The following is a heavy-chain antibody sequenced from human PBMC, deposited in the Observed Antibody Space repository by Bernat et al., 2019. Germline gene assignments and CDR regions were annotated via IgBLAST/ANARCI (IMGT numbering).Heavy chain of an antibody. Sequence: EVQLVEFGGGVVRPGGSLRLSCAASGFTFDDYGRSWVRQAPGKGREWVSGINWNGGSTGNADSVKGRFTISRDNAKDSLYLHMNSLRAEDTALYYCARSPRIAVAGTWGYFDYWGQGTLVTVSS. V-gene: IGHV3-20*04. CDR3: ARSPRIAVAGTWGYFDY. CDR1: GFTFDDYG. D-gene: IGHD6-19*01. CDR2: INWNGGST. J-gene: IGHJ4*02.